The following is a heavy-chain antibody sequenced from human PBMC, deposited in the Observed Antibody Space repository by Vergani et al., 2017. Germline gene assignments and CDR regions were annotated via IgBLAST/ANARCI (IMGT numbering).Heavy chain of an antibody. D-gene: IGHD2-2*01. CDR3: ASSLYCSSTSCPFDY. Sequence: QVQLVQSGAEVMKPGSSVKVSCKASGGTFSSYAISWVRQAPGQGLEWMGGIIPIFGTANYAQKFQGRVTITADESTSTAYMELSSLRSEDTAVYYCASSLYCSSTSCPFDYWGQGTLVTVSS. J-gene: IGHJ4*02. V-gene: IGHV1-69*01. CDR2: IIPIFGTA. CDR1: GGTFSSYA.